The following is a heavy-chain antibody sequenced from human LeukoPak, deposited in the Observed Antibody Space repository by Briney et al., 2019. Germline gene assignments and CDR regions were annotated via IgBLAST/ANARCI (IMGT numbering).Heavy chain of an antibody. CDR2: IYYSGST. J-gene: IGHJ4*02. D-gene: IGHD6-13*01. Sequence: SETLSLTCSVSGGSISSSSYYCGWIRQPPGKGLEWIGTIYYSGSTYYNPSLESRGTISVDTSKNQFSLKLSSVTAADTAVYYCARSLVAAGQYYFDYWGQGTLVTVSS. CDR1: GGSISSSSYY. CDR3: ARSLVAAGQYYFDY. V-gene: IGHV4-39*01.